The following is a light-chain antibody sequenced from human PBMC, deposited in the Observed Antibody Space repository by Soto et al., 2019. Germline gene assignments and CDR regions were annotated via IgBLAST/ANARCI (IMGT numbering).Light chain of an antibody. CDR3: YSTDSTGTQRV. Sequence: SYELTQSPSLSVSPGQEAKITCSGDALPKKFAYWYRQKSGQAPVLVIYEDTKRPSGIPERFSGSSSGTVATLTVSGAQVDDEGDYYCYSTDSTGTQRVFGGGTKLTV. V-gene: IGLV3-10*01. J-gene: IGLJ2*01. CDR2: EDT. CDR1: ALPKKF.